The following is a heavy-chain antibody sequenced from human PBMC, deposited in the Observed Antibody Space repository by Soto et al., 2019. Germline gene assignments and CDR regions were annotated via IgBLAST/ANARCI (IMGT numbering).Heavy chain of an antibody. Sequence: EVQLVESGGGLVQPGGSLRLSCAASGFTFSDHYMDWVRQAPGKGLEWVARSRNRVNSHTTEYAASVKGRFTISRDESKSSLCLQMNSLKIDDTAVYYCTRGLLGGAPSYTFHGMDVWGQGTTVTVSS. V-gene: IGHV3-72*01. CDR1: GFTFSDHY. D-gene: IGHD1-26*01. CDR2: SRNRVNSHTT. CDR3: TRGLLGGAPSYTFHGMDV. J-gene: IGHJ6*01.